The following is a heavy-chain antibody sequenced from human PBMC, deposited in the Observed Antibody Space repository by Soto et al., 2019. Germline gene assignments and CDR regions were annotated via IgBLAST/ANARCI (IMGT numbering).Heavy chain of an antibody. V-gene: IGHV4-30-4*01. CDR1: GGSISSDDYY. CDR2: IYYSGRT. J-gene: IGHJ4*02. D-gene: IGHD3-3*02. CDR3: VSELSNPPDYFAA. Sequence: PSETLSLTCNVSGGSISSDDYYWSWIRQPPGEGREWIGYIYYSGRTHYNPSLGSRLTRSIDTSRDQFSLILNSVTAADTASYYCVSELSNPPDYFAAWGPGTVAPASA.